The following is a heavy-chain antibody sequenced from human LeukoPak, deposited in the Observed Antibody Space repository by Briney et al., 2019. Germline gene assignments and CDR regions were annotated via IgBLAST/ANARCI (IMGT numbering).Heavy chain of an antibody. V-gene: IGHV1-2*02. J-gene: IGHJ4*02. CDR3: ASFDSSCYYYYFDY. D-gene: IGHD3-22*01. CDR2: LNPTSGGT. Sequence: ASVKVSCKASGYTFTGYYMHWVRQAPGQGLEWMGWLNPTSGGTNYAQKFQGRVTMNRDTSIRTAYMELSRLRADDTAVYYCASFDSSCYYYYFDYWGQGTLVTVSS. CDR1: GYTFTGYY.